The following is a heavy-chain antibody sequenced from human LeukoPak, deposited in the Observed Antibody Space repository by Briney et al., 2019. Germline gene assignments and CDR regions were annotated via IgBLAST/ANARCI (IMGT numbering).Heavy chain of an antibody. CDR1: GGSISSYY. CDR3: AREVGSQYYGSGSYSAAHFDH. J-gene: IGHJ4*02. V-gene: IGHV4-59*01. Sequence: SETLSLTCTVSGGSISSYYWSWLRQSPGKGLEWIGYIYDTGTTNYNPSLSSRVTISVDTSRNQFSLKLNLLTAADTAVYYCAREVGSQYYGSGSYSAAHFDHWGQGTLVTVSS. D-gene: IGHD3-10*01. CDR2: IYDTGTT.